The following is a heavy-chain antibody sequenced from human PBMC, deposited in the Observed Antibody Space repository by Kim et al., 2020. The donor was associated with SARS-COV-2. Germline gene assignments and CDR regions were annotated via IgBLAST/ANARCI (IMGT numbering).Heavy chain of an antibody. D-gene: IGHD5-12*01. CDR3: AGIYDGGDY. V-gene: IGHV3-11*01. Sequence: GHSVYYADSVKGRFTSSRANAKNSLYLQMNSMRADDTAVYYCAGIYDGGDYWGQGTLVTVSS. CDR2: GHSV. J-gene: IGHJ4*02.